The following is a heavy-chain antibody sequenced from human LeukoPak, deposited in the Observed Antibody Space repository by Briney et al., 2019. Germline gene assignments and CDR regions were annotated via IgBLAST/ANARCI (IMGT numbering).Heavy chain of an antibody. CDR2: IYDSGST. CDR3: ARELVTPYYYGMDV. J-gene: IGHJ6*02. Sequence: SETLSLTCTVSGGSLRSSYYYWGWIRQPPGKGLEWIGSIYDSGSTYYNPSLKSRVTISVDTSKNQFSLKLNSVTAADTAVYYCARELVTPYYYGMDVWGQGTTVTVSS. D-gene: IGHD4-23*01. CDR1: GGSLRSSYYY. V-gene: IGHV4-39*02.